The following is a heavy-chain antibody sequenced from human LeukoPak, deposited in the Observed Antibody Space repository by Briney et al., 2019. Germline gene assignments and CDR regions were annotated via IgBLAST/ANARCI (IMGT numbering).Heavy chain of an antibody. D-gene: IGHD2-21*02. CDR2: IYYSGST. J-gene: IGHJ4*02. Sequence: SETLSLTCTVSGGSISSYYWSWIRQPPGKGLEWIGYIYYSGSTNYNPSLKSRVTISVDTSKNQFSLKLSSVTAADTAVYYCARVYCGGDCYYVYYFDYWGQGTLVTVSS. CDR1: GGSISSYY. V-gene: IGHV4-59*01. CDR3: ARVYCGGDCYYVYYFDY.